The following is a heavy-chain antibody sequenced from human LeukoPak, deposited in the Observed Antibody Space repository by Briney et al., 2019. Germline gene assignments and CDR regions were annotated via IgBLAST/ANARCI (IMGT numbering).Heavy chain of an antibody. V-gene: IGHV3-30*18. D-gene: IGHD1-26*01. Sequence: GGSLRLSCAASGFTFSNYGMPWVRQAPGKGLEWVVFLSSDGINKYYADSVKGRFTISRDNSKNMLYLQMNSLRTEDTAVYSCVKEWELGVFDHWGQGTLVTVSS. J-gene: IGHJ4*02. CDR2: LSSDGINK. CDR1: GFTFSNYG. CDR3: VKEWELGVFDH.